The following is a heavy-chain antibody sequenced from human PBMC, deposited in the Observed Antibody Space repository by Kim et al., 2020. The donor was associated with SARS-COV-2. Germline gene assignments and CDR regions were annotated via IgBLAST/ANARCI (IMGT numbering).Heavy chain of an antibody. CDR1: GYTFTSYA. CDR3: ARDLGTYYDYVWGSYRGNAFDI. J-gene: IGHJ3*02. Sequence: ASVKVSCKASGYTFTSYAMNWVRQAPGQGLEWMGWINTNTGNPTYAQGFTGRFVFSLDTSVSTAYLQISSLKAEDTAVYYCARDLGTYYDYVWGSYRGNAFDIWGQGTMVTVSS. V-gene: IGHV7-4-1*02. CDR2: INTNTGNP. D-gene: IGHD3-16*02.